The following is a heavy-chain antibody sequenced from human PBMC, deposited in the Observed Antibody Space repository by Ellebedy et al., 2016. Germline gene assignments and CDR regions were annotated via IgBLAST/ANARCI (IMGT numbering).Heavy chain of an antibody. CDR1: GFVFNSYG. D-gene: IGHD1-1*01. J-gene: IGHJ4*02. Sequence: GESLKISXAASGFVFNSYGFNWVRQAPGKGLELVSAISGSGAGTYYTDSTYYIDSVKGRFTISRDNSKNTLYLQMNSLRAEDTAVYFCARSYSFSYDTNWFTLWGQGTLVTVSS. V-gene: IGHV3-23*01. CDR2: ISGSGAGT. CDR3: ARSYSFSYDTNWFTL.